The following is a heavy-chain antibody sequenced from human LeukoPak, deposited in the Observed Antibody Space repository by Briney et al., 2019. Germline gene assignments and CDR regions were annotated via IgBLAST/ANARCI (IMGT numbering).Heavy chain of an antibody. CDR3: TREGGYSGYVDPGYCSGGSCPNVNWFDP. D-gene: IGHD2-15*01. V-gene: IGHV3-49*03. Sequence: GGSLRLSCTASGFTFGDYAMSWFRQAPGKGLEWVGFIRSKAYGGTTEYAASVKGRFTISRDDSKSIAYLQMNSLKTEDTAVYYCTREGGYSGYVDPGYCSGGSCPNVNWFDPWGQGTLVTVSS. CDR2: IRSKAYGGTT. J-gene: IGHJ5*02. CDR1: GFTFGDYA.